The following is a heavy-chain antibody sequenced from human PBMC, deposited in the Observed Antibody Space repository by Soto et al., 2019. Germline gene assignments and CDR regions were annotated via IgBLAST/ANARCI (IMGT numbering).Heavy chain of an antibody. CDR2: INPNSGNI. D-gene: IGHD3-10*01. J-gene: IGHJ4*02. V-gene: IGHV1-8*01. Sequence: ASVKVSCKASGATFTTYDINWVRQATGHGLEWMGWINPNSGNIGYAQRFQGRVTMTRDTAIRTAYMEVSSLRSDDTAVYYCARGRASGSYYLLDYWGQGTLVTVPS. CDR1: GATFTTYD. CDR3: ARGRASGSYYLLDY.